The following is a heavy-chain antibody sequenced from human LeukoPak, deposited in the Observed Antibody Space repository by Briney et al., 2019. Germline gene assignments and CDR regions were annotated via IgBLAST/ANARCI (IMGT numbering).Heavy chain of an antibody. CDR3: ATKLRFLEWLSHYGMDV. J-gene: IGHJ6*02. CDR2: IYSGGST. D-gene: IGHD3-3*01. V-gene: IGHV3-53*05. Sequence: GGSLRLSCAASGLTISGNYMSWVRQAPGKGLEWVSVIYSGGSTYYADSVKGRFTISRDNSKNTLYLQMNSLRAEDTAVYYCATKLRFLEWLSHYGMDVWGQGTTVTVSS. CDR1: GLTISGNY.